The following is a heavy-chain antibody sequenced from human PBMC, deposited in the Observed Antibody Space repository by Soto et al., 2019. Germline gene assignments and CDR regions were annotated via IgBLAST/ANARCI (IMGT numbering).Heavy chain of an antibody. V-gene: IGHV3-30*03. CDR1: GFIFSNYG. CDR2: ISYDGSDI. CDR3: AIVRVADSPLDH. J-gene: IGHJ4*02. Sequence: QVQLVESGGGVVQPGRSLRLSCAGSGFIFSNYGMHWVRQAPGKCLEWVAFISYDGSDILYADSVKGRFTISRDNSKSTLFLHMNRPRAEDTAVYFCAIVRVADSPLDHWGQGSLVTVSS. D-gene: IGHD3-10*02.